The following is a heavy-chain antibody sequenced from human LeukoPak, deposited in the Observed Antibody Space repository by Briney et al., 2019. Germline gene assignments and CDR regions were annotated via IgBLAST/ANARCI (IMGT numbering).Heavy chain of an antibody. Sequence: SETLSLTCTVSGASMRSISYYWGWIRQPPGRGLEWIGSIFYSGSTYYNSSVKSRATISVDTSKNQFSLKLRSVTAADTAVYYCASTLTYSYGSGSYYIDCWGEGTLVSVSS. D-gene: IGHD3-10*01. CDR3: ASTLTYSYGSGSYYIDC. CDR2: IFYSGST. CDR1: GASMRSISYY. J-gene: IGHJ4*02. V-gene: IGHV4-39*01.